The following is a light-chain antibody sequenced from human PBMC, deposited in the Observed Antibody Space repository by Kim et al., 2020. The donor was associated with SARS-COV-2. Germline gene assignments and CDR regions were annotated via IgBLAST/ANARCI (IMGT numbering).Light chain of an antibody. J-gene: IGKJ2*01. CDR2: AAS. CDR1: QSISSY. CDR3: QQSYSTPYT. Sequence: DIQMTQSPSSLSASVGDRVTITCRASQSISSYLNWYQQKPGKAPKLLIYAASSLQSGIPSRFSGSGSGTDFTLTISSLQPEDFATYYCQQSYSTPYTFGQETTLEI. V-gene: IGKV1-39*01.